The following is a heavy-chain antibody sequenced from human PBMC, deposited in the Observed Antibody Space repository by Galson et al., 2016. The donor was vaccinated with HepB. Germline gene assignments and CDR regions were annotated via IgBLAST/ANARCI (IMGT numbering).Heavy chain of an antibody. CDR1: GDSVSSNSAA. V-gene: IGHV6-1*01. D-gene: IGHD3-16*01. Sequence: CAISGDSVSSNSAAWNWIRQSPSRGLEWLGRTYYRSKWYSDYAVSVKGRITINPDTSKNQFSLQLDSVTPEDTAVYYCTRQLTFGGIRFDYWGQGTLVTVSS. CDR2: TYYRSKWYS. CDR3: TRQLTFGGIRFDY. J-gene: IGHJ4*02.